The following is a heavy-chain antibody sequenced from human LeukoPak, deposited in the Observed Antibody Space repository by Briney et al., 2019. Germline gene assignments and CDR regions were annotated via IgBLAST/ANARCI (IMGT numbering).Heavy chain of an antibody. V-gene: IGHV3-7*01. CDR1: GFTFSSYW. CDR2: IKQDGSEK. D-gene: IGHD2-2*01. J-gene: IGHJ6*02. CDR3: ARDVIVVVDGMDV. Sequence: GGSLRLSCAASGFTFSSYWMSWVRQAPGKGLEWVANIKQDGSEKYYVDSVKGRFTISRDNAKNSLYLQMNSLRAEDTAAYYCARDVIVVVDGMDVWGQGTTVTVSS.